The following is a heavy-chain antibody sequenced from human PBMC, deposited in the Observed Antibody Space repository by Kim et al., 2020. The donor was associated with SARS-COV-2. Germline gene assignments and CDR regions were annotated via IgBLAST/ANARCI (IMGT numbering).Heavy chain of an antibody. CDR3: ARAPGITLVRGVTVYYYYAMDV. V-gene: IGHV1-3*01. CDR2: VNAGNGNT. D-gene: IGHD3-10*01. Sequence: ASVKVSCKASGYTFTKYALHWVRLAPRQRLEWMGWVNAGNGNTKYSQTFEGRVTITRDTSASTAYMELSSLRSEDAAVYYCARAPGITLVRGVTVYYYYAMDVWGQGTTVTVSS. J-gene: IGHJ6*02. CDR1: GYTFTKYA.